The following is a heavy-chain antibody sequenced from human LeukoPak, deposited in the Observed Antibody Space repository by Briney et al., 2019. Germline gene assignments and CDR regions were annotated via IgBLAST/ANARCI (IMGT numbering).Heavy chain of an antibody. D-gene: IGHD3-22*01. J-gene: IGHJ4*02. CDR2: IYGGGST. Sequence: PGGSLSLSCAASGFTIRSIHKSGDRPAPGKGPERASIIYGGGSTYYADSVKGRFTISRDNSKNTLYLQMNSLRAEDTAVYYCARGSGYYLGNYWGQGTLVSVSS. CDR3: ARGSGYYLGNY. V-gene: IGHV3-53*01. CDR1: GFTIRSIH.